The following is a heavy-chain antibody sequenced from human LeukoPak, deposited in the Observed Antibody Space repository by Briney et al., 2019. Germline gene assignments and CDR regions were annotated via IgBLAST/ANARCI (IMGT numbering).Heavy chain of an antibody. J-gene: IGHJ4*02. D-gene: IGHD6-19*01. CDR2: ISGNGGST. CDR3: AKDPYSSAWYGRSDY. CDR1: GFTFSSYA. V-gene: IGHV3-23*01. Sequence: GGSLRLSCAASGFTFSSYAMSWVRQAPGKGLEWVSAISGNGGSTYYADSVKGRFTISRDNSKNTLYLQMNSLRAEDTAVYYCAKDPYSSAWYGRSDYWGQGTLVTVSS.